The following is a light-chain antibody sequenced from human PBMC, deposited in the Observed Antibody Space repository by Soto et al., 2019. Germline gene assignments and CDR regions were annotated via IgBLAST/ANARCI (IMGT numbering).Light chain of an antibody. CDR1: QSVSSSY. J-gene: IGKJ1*01. V-gene: IGKV3-20*01. CDR2: GAS. CDR3: QQYGSSLPWT. Sequence: EILLTQSPGTLSLSPGERATLSCRASQSVSSSYLAWYQQKPGQAPRLLIYGASSRANGIPDRFSGSGSGTDFTLTISRLEPEDFALYYCQQYGSSLPWTFGQGTKVDIK.